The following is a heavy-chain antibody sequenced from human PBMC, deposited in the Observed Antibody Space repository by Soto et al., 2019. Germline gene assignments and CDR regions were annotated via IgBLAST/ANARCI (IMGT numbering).Heavy chain of an antibody. CDR3: ARDSSGWHWYFDL. CDR2: TYYRSKWYN. V-gene: IGHV6-1*01. CDR1: GDSVSSDSAT. D-gene: IGHD6-19*01. J-gene: IGHJ2*01. Sequence: QVQLQQSGPGLVKPSQTLSLICAISGDSVSSDSATWNWIRQSPSRGLEWLGRTYYRSKWYNDYAVSVKSRIAITPDTSKTQFSLQLNSVTPEDTAVYFCARDSSGWHWYFDLWGRGTLVTVSS.